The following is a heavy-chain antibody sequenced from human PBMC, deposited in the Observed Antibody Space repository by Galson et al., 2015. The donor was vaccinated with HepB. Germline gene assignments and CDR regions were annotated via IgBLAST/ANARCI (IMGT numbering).Heavy chain of an antibody. CDR1: GGTFSSYA. V-gene: IGHV1-69*13. Sequence: SVKVSCKASGGTFSSYAISWVRQAPGQGLEWMGGIIPIFGTANYAQKFQGRVTITADESTSTAYMELSSLRSEDTAVYYCARDGYGDYGYYYYYMDVWGKGTTVTVSS. J-gene: IGHJ6*03. CDR3: ARDGYGDYGYYYYYMDV. D-gene: IGHD4-17*01. CDR2: IIPIFGTA.